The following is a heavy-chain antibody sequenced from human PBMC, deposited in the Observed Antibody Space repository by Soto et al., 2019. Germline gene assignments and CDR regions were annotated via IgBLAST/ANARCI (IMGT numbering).Heavy chain of an antibody. CDR3: ARGVNGYYYVDY. V-gene: IGHV3-74*01. CDR1: GFISSSYW. J-gene: IGHJ4*02. D-gene: IGHD2-8*01. Sequence: EVQLVESGGNVLQPGGSLRLSCAASGFISSSYWMHWVRQAPGKGLVWVSRINRDGSRTDYADSVKGRFAVSRDNAKNTGLLQKNSLRADDTAVYYCARGVNGYYYVDYWGQGTLVTVSS. CDR2: INRDGSRT.